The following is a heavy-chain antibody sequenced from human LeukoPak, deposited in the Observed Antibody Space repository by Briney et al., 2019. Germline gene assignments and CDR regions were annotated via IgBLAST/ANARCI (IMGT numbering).Heavy chain of an antibody. J-gene: IGHJ5*02. D-gene: IGHD4-17*01. CDR3: ARALTTDHSGRWFDP. Sequence: GGSLRLSCEGSGFIFSHYWMSWLRQAPGKEPEWVAIIKLFGDEQYYGDSVKGRFIISGDNARNLLYLQMHSLRADDTAMYYCARALTTDHSGRWFDPWGQGTLVTVSS. CDR2: IKLFGDEQ. CDR1: GFIFSHYW. V-gene: IGHV3-7*01.